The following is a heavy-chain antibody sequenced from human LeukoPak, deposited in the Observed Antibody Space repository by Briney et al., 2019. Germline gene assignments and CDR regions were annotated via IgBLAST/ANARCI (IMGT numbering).Heavy chain of an antibody. D-gene: IGHD3-16*01. CDR3: AASSGVTLGRF. J-gene: IGHJ4*02. Sequence: PSETLSLTCTVSGGSISSGSHYYNWIRQHPGKGLEWIGYIYYTGITSYNPSLESRVTMSVDTSMNQVSLKVTSLTAADTAVYYCAASSGVTLGRFWGQGALVTVSS. CDR2: IYYTGIT. CDR1: GGSISSGSHY. V-gene: IGHV4-31*03.